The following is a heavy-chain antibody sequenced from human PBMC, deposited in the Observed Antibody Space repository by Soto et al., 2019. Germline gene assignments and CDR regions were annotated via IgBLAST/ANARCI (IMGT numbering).Heavy chain of an antibody. D-gene: IGHD6-13*01. CDR1: GFAFSSYA. CDR3: AKDEVVAAAGTWGFDY. J-gene: IGHJ4*02. V-gene: IGHV3-23*01. Sequence: GGSLRLSCAASGFAFSSYAMSWVRQAPGKGLEWVSAISGSGGSTYYADSVKGRFTISRDNSKNTLYLQMNSLRAEDTAVYYCAKDEVVAAAGTWGFDYWGQGTLVTVSS. CDR2: ISGSGGST.